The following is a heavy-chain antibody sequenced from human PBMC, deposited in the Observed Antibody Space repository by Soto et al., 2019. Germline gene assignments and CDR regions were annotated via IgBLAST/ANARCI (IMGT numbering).Heavy chain of an antibody. D-gene: IGHD6-19*01. J-gene: IGHJ5*02. CDR3: ASAQWLVPENWFDP. CDR2: INHSGST. CDR1: GGSFSGYH. V-gene: IGHV4-34*01. Sequence: PSETLSLTCAFYGGSFSGYHWSWIRQPTGKGLEWIGEINHSGSTNYNPSLKSRVTISVDTSKNQFSLKLSSVTAADTAVYYCASAQWLVPENWFDPWGQGTLVTVSS.